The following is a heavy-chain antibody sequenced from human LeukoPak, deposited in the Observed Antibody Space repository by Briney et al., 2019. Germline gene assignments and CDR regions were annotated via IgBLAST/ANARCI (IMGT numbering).Heavy chain of an antibody. CDR2: ISAYNGNT. D-gene: IGHD4-23*01. Sequence: ASVKVSCKASGYTFTSNGISWVRQAPGQGLDWMGWISAYNGNTNYAQKLQGRVTMTTAAPTSTAYMELRSLRSDDTAVYYCARGARWPEESMDVWGKGTTVTVSS. V-gene: IGHV1-18*01. CDR1: GYTFTSNG. CDR3: ARGARWPEESMDV. J-gene: IGHJ6*03.